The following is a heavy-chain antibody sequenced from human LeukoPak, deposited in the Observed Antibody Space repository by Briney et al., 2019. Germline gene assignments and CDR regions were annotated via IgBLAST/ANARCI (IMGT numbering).Heavy chain of an antibody. J-gene: IGHJ4*02. V-gene: IGHV4-59*01. CDR1: GGSISSYY. D-gene: IGHD5-18*01. CDR3: ARVVIGDTASLYYFDY. CDR2: IYYSGST. Sequence: SETLSLTCTVSGGSISSYYWSWIRQPPGKGLEWIGYIYYSGSTDYNPSLKSRVTISVDTSKNQFSLKLSSVTAADTAVYYCARVVIGDTASLYYFDYWGQGTLVTVSS.